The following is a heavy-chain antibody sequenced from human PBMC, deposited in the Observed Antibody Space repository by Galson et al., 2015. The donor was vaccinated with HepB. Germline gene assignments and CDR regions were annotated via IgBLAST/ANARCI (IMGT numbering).Heavy chain of an antibody. D-gene: IGHD3-10*01. Sequence: SLRLSCAASGFPFSNCAMHWVRQTPGKGLEWMTVILHDARNRYYADSVEGRFTVSRDNSKNTVYLQMNSLRPEDTAMYYCARRAGASGGFSFDYWGQGSLVTVSS. J-gene: IGHJ4*02. CDR3: ARRAGASGGFSFDY. CDR2: ILHDARNR. V-gene: IGHV3-30*04. CDR1: GFPFSNCA.